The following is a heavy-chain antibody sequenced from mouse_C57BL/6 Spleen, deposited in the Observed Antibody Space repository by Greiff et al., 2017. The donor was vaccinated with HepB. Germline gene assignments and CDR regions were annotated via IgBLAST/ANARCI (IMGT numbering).Heavy chain of an antibody. D-gene: IGHD2-5*01. CDR3: ARKEDSNSNWFAY. CDR1: GYTFTSYW. V-gene: IGHV1-59*01. CDR2: IDPSDSYT. Sequence: VQLQQPGAELVRPGTSVKLSCKASGYTFTSYWMHWVKQRPGQGLEWIGVIDPSDSYTNYNQKFKGKATLTVDTSSSTAYMQLSSLTSEDSAVYYCARKEDSNSNWFAYWGQGTLVTVSA. J-gene: IGHJ3*01.